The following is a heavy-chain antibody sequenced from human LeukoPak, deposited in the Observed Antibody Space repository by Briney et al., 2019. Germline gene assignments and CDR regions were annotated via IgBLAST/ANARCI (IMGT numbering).Heavy chain of an antibody. Sequence: SETLSLTCTVSGGSVSSGTYYWSWIRQPPGKGLEWIGYIYYSGSTNYNPSLKSRVTISVDTSKNQFSLKLSSVTAADTAVYYCTRSTNLEAFDIWGQGTMVTVSS. J-gene: IGHJ3*02. CDR3: TRSTNLEAFDI. V-gene: IGHV4-61*01. D-gene: IGHD2-8*01. CDR1: GGSVSSGTYY. CDR2: IYYSGST.